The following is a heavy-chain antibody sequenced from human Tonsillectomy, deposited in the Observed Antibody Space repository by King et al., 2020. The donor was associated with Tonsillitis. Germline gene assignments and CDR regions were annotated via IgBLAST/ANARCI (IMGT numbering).Heavy chain of an antibody. D-gene: IGHD3-9*01. Sequence: VQSGAEVKKPGESLKISCKVSGHSVTSYWIGWVRQMPGKGLEWMGIIYPADSDTRYSPSFQGQVTISADKSTSTAYLQWSSLRASDTAIYYCARRGVVELYFEGFDSWGQGTMVTVSS. J-gene: IGHJ3*02. V-gene: IGHV5-51*01. CDR1: GHSVTSYW. CDR2: IYPADSDT. CDR3: ARRGVVELYFEGFDS.